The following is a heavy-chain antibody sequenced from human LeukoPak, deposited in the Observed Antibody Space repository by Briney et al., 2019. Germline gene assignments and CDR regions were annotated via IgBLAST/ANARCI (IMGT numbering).Heavy chain of an antibody. D-gene: IGHD6-13*01. Sequence: SETLSLTCAVYGGSFSGYYWSWIRQPPGKGLEWIGEINHSGSTNYNPSLKSRVTISVDTPKNQFSLKLSSVSAADTAVYYCARGTNPLDFDYWGQGTLVTVSS. CDR3: ARGTNPLDFDY. CDR2: INHSGST. J-gene: IGHJ4*02. CDR1: GGSFSGYY. V-gene: IGHV4-34*01.